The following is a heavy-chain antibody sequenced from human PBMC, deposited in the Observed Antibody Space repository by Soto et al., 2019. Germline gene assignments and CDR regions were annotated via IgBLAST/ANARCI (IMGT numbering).Heavy chain of an antibody. CDR3: ASTSYCNGSSCYSRHYYGMDV. V-gene: IGHV1-69*06. CDR1: GGPFANYS. Sequence: QVRLVQSGAGLKRLGSSVRVSGRFFGGPFANYSLSWLRQTPGQGLEGREVIPPFVDTSNYAQRFLGRVTITADKSTNTAFLEVSGLKSEDTALYFCASTSYCNGSSCYSRHYYGMDVWGQGTTVTVSS. D-gene: IGHD2-2*01. J-gene: IGHJ6*02. CDR2: IPPFVDTS.